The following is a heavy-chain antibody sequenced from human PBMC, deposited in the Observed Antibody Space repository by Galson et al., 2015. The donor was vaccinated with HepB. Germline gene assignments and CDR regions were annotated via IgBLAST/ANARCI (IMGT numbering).Heavy chain of an antibody. D-gene: IGHD3-10*01. J-gene: IGHJ6*03. CDR1: GFTFSNAW. CDR2: IKSGTDGGTT. Sequence: SLRLSCAASGFTFSNAWMSWVRQAPGKGLEWVGRIKSGTDGGTTDYAAPVKGRFTISRDDSKNTLYLQMNDLKTEDTAVYYCTTGDYYYMDVWGKGTTVTVSS. V-gene: IGHV3-15*01. CDR3: TTGDYYYMDV.